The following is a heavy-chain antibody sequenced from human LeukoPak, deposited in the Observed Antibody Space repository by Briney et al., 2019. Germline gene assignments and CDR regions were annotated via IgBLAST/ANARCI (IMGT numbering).Heavy chain of an antibody. V-gene: IGHV1-2*02. CDR3: ARIIVATRSSGFDY. CDR1: GYTFTGYY. D-gene: IGHD5-12*01. J-gene: IGHJ4*02. Sequence: ASVKVSCKASGYTFTGYYMHWVRQAPGQGLEWMGWINPNSGGTNYTQKLQGRVTMTTDTSTSTAYMELRSLRSDDTAVYYCARIIVATRSSGFDYWGQGTLVTVSS. CDR2: INPNSGGT.